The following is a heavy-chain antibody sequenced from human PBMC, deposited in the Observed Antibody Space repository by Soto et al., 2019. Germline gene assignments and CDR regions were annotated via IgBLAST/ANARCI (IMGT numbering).Heavy chain of an antibody. J-gene: IGHJ6*02. D-gene: IGHD6-13*01. CDR3: ARDWXYSSSWQFYYYYYGMDV. CDR1: GGTFSSYA. V-gene: IGHV1-69*01. Sequence: SVKVSCKASGGTFSSYAISWVRQAPGQGLEWMGGIIPIFGTANYAQKFQGRVTITADESTSTAYMELSSLRSEDTAVYYCARDWXYSSSWQFYYYYYGMDVWGQGTTVTVSS. CDR2: IIPIFGTA.